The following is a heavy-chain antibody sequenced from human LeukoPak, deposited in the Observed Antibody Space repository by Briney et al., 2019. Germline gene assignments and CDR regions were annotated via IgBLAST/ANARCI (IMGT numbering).Heavy chain of an antibody. V-gene: IGHV4-34*01. CDR2: INHSGST. Sequence: PSETLSLTCAVYVGSFSGYYWSWIRQPPGKGLEWIGEINHSGSTNYNPSLKSRVTISVDTSKNQFSLKLSSVTAADTAVYYCAGRGYCSSTSCSPPDYWGQGTLVTVSS. J-gene: IGHJ4*02. CDR3: AGRGYCSSTSCSPPDY. D-gene: IGHD2-2*01. CDR1: VGSFSGYY.